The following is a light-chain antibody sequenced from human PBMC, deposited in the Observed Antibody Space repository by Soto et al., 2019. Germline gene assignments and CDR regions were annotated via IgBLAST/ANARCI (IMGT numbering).Light chain of an antibody. CDR2: DAS. V-gene: IGKV3-11*01. CDR3: QQHNDWPT. Sequence: EIVLTQSPATLSLSPGERATLSCRASQSVSSYLAWYQQKPGQAPRLLIYDASNRATGIPARFSGSGSGTEFILTISSVESEDFAIYYCQQHNDWPTFGQGTRREIK. J-gene: IGKJ5*01. CDR1: QSVSSY.